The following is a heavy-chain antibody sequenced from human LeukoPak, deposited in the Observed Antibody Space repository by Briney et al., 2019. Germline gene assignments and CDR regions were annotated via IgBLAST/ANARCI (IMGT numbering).Heavy chain of an antibody. J-gene: IGHJ4*02. Sequence: GGSLRLSCAASGFTFSAYGMHWVRQAPGKGLEWVAFIRYDGSNKYYADSVKGRFTISRDNSKNTLYLQMNSLRAEDTAVYYCAKDRGELGLLGFDYWGQGTLVTVSS. D-gene: IGHD7-27*01. V-gene: IGHV3-30*02. CDR3: AKDRGELGLLGFDY. CDR2: IRYDGSNK. CDR1: GFTFSAYG.